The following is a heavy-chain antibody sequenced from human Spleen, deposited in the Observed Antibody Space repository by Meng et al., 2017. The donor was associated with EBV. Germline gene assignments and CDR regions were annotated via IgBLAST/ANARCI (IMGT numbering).Heavy chain of an antibody. CDR1: GGSISNGVYY. V-gene: IGHV4-30-4*01. J-gene: IGHJ4*02. Sequence: QVQLQVSGPGLVKPSQTRSLTCAVSGGSISNGVYYWSWIRQSPRKGLEWIGYIHYIGSTYYNPSLKSRVSISVDTSKNQFSLRLSSVTAADTAMYFCARTQNYYDSGLFPRGPFFDYWGQGALVTVSS. CDR2: IHYIGST. D-gene: IGHD3-10*01. CDR3: ARTQNYYDSGLFPRGPFFDY.